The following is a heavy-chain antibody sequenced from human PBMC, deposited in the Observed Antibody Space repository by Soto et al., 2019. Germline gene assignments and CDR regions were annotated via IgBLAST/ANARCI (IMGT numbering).Heavy chain of an antibody. D-gene: IGHD6-13*01. V-gene: IGHV6-1*01. Sequence: QVQLQQSGPGLVKPSQTLSLTCAISGDSVSSNSAAWNWIRQSPSRGLEWLGRTYYRSKWYNDYPVSVKSRITINPDTSKNQFSLQLNSVTPEDTAVYYCARDGHTPKDSWDGGMDVWGQGTTVTVSS. CDR3: ARDGHTPKDSWDGGMDV. CDR1: GDSVSSNSAA. J-gene: IGHJ6*02. CDR2: TYYRSKWYN.